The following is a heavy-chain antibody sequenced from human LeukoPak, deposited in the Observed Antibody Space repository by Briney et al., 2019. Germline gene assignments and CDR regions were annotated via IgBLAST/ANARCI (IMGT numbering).Heavy chain of an antibody. J-gene: IGHJ6*02. CDR3: ASGSVMDV. Sequence: SQTLSLTCVISGDSVSSNRAAWNWIRQSPSRGLEWLGRTYYRSKWYNDCAVSVKSRITINPDTSKNQFSLHLNSVTPEDTAVYYCASGSVMDVWGQGTTVTVSS. D-gene: IGHD6-25*01. V-gene: IGHV6-1*01. CDR2: TYYRSKWYN. CDR1: GDSVSSNRAA.